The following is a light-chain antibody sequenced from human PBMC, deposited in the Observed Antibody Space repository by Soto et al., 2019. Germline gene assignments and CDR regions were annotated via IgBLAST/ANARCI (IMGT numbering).Light chain of an antibody. CDR2: GAS. CDR3: QQYGRSPPFT. CDR1: QSVSSTY. Sequence: EIVLTQSPGTLSLSPGERATLSCRASQSVSSTYIAWYQQNPGQAPRLLIYGASSRATGIPDRFSGSGSGTDFTLTISRLEPEDFAVYFCQQYGRSPPFTFGQGTKVKIK. J-gene: IGKJ2*01. V-gene: IGKV3-20*01.